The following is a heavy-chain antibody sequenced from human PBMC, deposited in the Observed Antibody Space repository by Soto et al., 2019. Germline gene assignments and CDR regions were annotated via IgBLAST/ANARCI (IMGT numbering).Heavy chain of an antibody. V-gene: IGHV1-2*02. CDR3: ARGPRTQLWFPNVY. CDR1: GYTFRDYY. Sequence: ASVKLSCKASGYTFRDYYLHCLRQTTGQGLEWMGWISPKSGGTHYAPKFEGRVTLTTDTSISTAFMGLSRLTSDDTAVYYCARGPRTQLWFPNVYGGQGTLVTVLL. D-gene: IGHD5-18*01. CDR2: ISPKSGGT. J-gene: IGHJ4*02.